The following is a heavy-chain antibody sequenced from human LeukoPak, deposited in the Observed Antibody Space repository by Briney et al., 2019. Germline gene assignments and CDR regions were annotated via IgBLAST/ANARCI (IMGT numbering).Heavy chain of an antibody. CDR1: GNTFMRYG. CDR3: VDAEYFQH. CDR2: INTNTGNP. Sequence: ASAKVSCKASGNTFMRYGMNWVRQAPGQGLEWMGWINTNTGNPTYAQGFTGRFVFSLDTSVSTAYLQISSLKAEDTAVYYCVDAEYFQHWGQGTLVTVSS. V-gene: IGHV7-4-1*02. J-gene: IGHJ1*01.